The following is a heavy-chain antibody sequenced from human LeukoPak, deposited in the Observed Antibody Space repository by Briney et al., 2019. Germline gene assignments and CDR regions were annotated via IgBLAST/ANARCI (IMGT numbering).Heavy chain of an antibody. D-gene: IGHD6-19*01. J-gene: IGHJ4*02. CDR3: AKNLRTSVAAFEY. CDR2: ISPRSNSI. CDR1: GFAVSSNH. V-gene: IGHV3-23*01. Sequence: GGSLRLSCAASGFAVSSNHMNWVRQAPGKGLQWISAISPRSNSIYYSDSVRGRFTVSRDNSKNTLYLQMNRLTAEDTAVYYCAKNLRTSVAAFEYWGQGTLVTVSS.